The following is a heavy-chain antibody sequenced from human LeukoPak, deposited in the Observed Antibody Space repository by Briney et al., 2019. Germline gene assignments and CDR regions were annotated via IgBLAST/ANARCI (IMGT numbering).Heavy chain of an antibody. Sequence: GGSLRLSCAASGFTFSDSAVSWVRHSPGEGLKWVSSISDTGGRTYYADSVKGRFTITRDNSRYTVNLQMNSLRAGDTARYYCAKGGQDFDFWRFDLWGQGILVIVSS. CDR3: AKGGQDFDFWRFDL. D-gene: IGHD3-3*01. CDR1: GFTFSDSA. CDR2: ISDTGGRT. J-gene: IGHJ5*02. V-gene: IGHV3-23*01.